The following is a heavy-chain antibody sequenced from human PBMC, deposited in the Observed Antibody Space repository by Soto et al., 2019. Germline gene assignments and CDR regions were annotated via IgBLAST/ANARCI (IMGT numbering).Heavy chain of an antibody. CDR3: ARAFRSNYYAY. CDR1: GFTFTTYW. CDR2: IYPDDSDT. V-gene: IGHV5-51*01. J-gene: IGHJ4*02. Sequence: PGESLKISCRGSGFTFTTYWIGWVRQMPGKGLEWMGVIYPDDSDTKYNPSFQGRVTISADKSNSTAYLQWSSLAASDTAIYYCARAFRSNYYAYWGRGTLVTVSS. D-gene: IGHD3-3*01.